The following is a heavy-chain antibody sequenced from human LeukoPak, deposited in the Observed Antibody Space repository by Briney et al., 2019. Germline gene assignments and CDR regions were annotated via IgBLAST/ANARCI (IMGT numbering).Heavy chain of an antibody. Sequence: AGGSLRLSCEASGLIFSNAWMNWVRHAPGKGLEWVAVISHDGSNIHYGDSVKGRFTISRDNSKNTVYLQMNSLRAEDTAIYYCAKDPYRVVVATGNYLDPWGQGTLVTVSS. D-gene: IGHD2-15*01. CDR2: ISHDGSNI. CDR3: AKDPYRVVVATGNYLDP. CDR1: GLIFSNAW. V-gene: IGHV3-30*18. J-gene: IGHJ5*02.